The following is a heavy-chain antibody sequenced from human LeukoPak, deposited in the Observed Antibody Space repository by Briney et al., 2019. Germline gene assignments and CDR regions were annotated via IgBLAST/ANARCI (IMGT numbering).Heavy chain of an antibody. CDR3: ARDGIAVAGTLDY. CDR2: IDSDGSTT. CDR1: GFTFSSYW. V-gene: IGHV3-74*01. Sequence: GGSLRLSCAASGFTFSSYWVHWVRQAPGKGLVWVSRIDSDGSTTSYADSVKGRFTISRDNSKNTLYLQMNSLRAEDTAVYYCARDGIAVAGTLDYWGQGTLVTVSS. D-gene: IGHD6-19*01. J-gene: IGHJ4*02.